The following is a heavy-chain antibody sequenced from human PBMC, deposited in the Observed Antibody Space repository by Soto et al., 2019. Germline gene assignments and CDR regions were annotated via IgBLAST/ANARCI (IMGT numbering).Heavy chain of an antibody. CDR1: VYTFTSYA. D-gene: IGHD2-2*01. CDR2: INAGNGNT. CDR3: ARGYCSSTTCYPGLGYYYYYMDV. J-gene: IGHJ6*03. V-gene: IGHV1-3*01. Sequence: ASVKVSCKASVYTFTSYAMHWVRQAPGQRLEWMGWINAGNGNTKYSQKFQGRVTITRDTSASTAYMELSSLRSEDTAVYYCARGYCSSTTCYPGLGYYYYYMDVWGKGTTVTVSS.